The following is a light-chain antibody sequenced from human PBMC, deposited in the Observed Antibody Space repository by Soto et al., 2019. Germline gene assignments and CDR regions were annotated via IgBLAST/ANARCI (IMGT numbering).Light chain of an antibody. CDR1: SSNIGSNY. J-gene: IGLJ1*01. CDR3: AAWDDSLSGGDV. CDR2: RNN. V-gene: IGLV1-47*01. Sequence: QSVLTQPPSASGTPGQRVTISCSGSSSNIGSNYVYWYQQLPGTAPKLLIYRNNQRPSGVPDRFSASKSGTSASLAISGLRSEDDADYYCAAWDDSLSGGDVFGTGTKLTVL.